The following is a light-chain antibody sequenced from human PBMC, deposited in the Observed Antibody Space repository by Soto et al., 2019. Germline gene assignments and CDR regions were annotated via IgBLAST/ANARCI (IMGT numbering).Light chain of an antibody. Sequence: QSVLTQPPSASGTPGQRVTISCSGGSSNIGSNTVNWYQHLPGTAPKLLIDTNNQRPSGVPDRFSGSKSGTSASLAISGLRSEDEADYYCATWDDSLNAYVFGTGTKLTGL. J-gene: IGLJ1*01. CDR3: ATWDDSLNAYV. CDR2: TNN. V-gene: IGLV1-44*01. CDR1: SSNIGSNT.